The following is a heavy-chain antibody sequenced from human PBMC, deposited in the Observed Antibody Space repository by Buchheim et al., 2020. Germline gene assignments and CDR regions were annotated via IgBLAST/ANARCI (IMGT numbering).Heavy chain of an antibody. CDR2: IKQDGSEK. J-gene: IGHJ4*02. D-gene: IGHD1-1*01. CDR1: GFSFSTYW. Sequence: EVQLVESGGGLVQPGGSLRLSCAASGFSFSTYWMNWVRQAPGKGLEWVANIKQDGSEKYYVDSVKGRFTISRDNAKNSLYLQMNNLRAEDTAVYHCARERVVERRSSLWRTPNIERGGFDYWGPGT. V-gene: IGHV3-7*01. CDR3: ARERVVERRSSLWRTPNIERGGFDY.